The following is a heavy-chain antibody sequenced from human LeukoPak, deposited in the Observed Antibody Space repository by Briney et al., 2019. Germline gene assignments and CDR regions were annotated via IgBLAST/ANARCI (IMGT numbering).Heavy chain of an antibody. D-gene: IGHD1-1*01. CDR3: ARSPPTTYHCDY. J-gene: IGHJ4*02. CDR1: GYTFTGYY. Sequence: AASVKVSCKASGYTFTGYYMHWVRQAPGQGLEWMGWINPNSGGTNYAQKFQGRVTMTRDTSINTAYMELSRLRTDDTVVYYCARSPPTTYHCDYWGQGTLVTVSS. V-gene: IGHV1-2*02. CDR2: INPNSGGT.